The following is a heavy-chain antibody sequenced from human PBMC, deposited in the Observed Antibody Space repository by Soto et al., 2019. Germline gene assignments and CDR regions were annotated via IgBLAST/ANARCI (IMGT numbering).Heavy chain of an antibody. CDR1: GGSISSSSYY. D-gene: IGHD3-16*01. CDR3: ARHYLSDGSLYNWFDP. CDR2: IYYSGST. J-gene: IGHJ5*02. V-gene: IGHV4-39*01. Sequence: PSETLSLTCTVSGGSISSSSYYWGWIRQPPGKGLEWIGSIYYSGSTYYKPSLKSRVTISVDTSKNQFSLKLSSVTAADTAVYYCARHYLSDGSLYNWFDPWGQGTLVTVSS.